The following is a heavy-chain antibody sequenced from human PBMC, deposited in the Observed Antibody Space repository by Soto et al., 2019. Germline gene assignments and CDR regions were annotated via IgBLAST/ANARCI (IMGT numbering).Heavy chain of an antibody. V-gene: IGHV1-3*01. D-gene: IGHD5-18*01. CDR1: GYTFTSYA. Sequence: ASVKVSCKASGYTFTSYAMHWMRQAPGQRLEWMGWINARNGNTKYSQKFQGRVTITRDTSASTAYMELSSLRSEDTAVYYCGRDGYSYGYYYYYGMDVWGQGTTVTVSS. CDR3: GRDGYSYGYYYYYGMDV. CDR2: INARNGNT. J-gene: IGHJ6*02.